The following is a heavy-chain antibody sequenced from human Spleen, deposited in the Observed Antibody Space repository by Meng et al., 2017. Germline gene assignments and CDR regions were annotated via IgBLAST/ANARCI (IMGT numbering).Heavy chain of an antibody. D-gene: IGHD3-22*01. CDR1: GFTVSHNY. V-gene: IGHV3-33*08. J-gene: IGHJ3*02. Sequence: LSLTCAASGFTVSHNYMSWVRQAPGKGLEWVAVIWYDGSNKYYADSVKGRFTISRDNSKNTLYLQMNSLRAEDTAVYYCARDRYYYDSSGYYYSTLDAFDIWGQGTMVTVSS. CDR2: IWYDGSNK. CDR3: ARDRYYYDSSGYYYSTLDAFDI.